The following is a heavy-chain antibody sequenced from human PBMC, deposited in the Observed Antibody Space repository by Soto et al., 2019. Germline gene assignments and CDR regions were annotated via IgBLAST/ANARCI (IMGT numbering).Heavy chain of an antibody. CDR2: ISGSGGST. Sequence: PGGSLRLSCTTSGFTFNTYGMHWVRQAPGKGLEWVSAISGSGGSTYYADSVKGRFAISRDNSKNTLYLQMNSLRAEDTAVYYRAGRYSSSWYGFDYWGQGTLVTVSS. D-gene: IGHD6-13*01. CDR3: AGRYSSSWYGFDY. CDR1: GFTFNTYG. J-gene: IGHJ4*02. V-gene: IGHV3-23*01.